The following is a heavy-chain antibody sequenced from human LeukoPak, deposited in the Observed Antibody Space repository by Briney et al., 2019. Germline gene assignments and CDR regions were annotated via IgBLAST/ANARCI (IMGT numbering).Heavy chain of an antibody. CDR2: ISGSGGST. Sequence: GGSLRLSCAASGFTFSSYAMSWVRQAPGKGLEWVSAISGSGGSTYYADSVKGRFTISRDNSKNTLSLQMNSRRAEDTAVYYCAKDWFGELFVDYWGQGTLVTVSS. CDR3: AKDWFGELFVDY. V-gene: IGHV3-23*01. J-gene: IGHJ4*02. D-gene: IGHD3-10*01. CDR1: GFTFSSYA.